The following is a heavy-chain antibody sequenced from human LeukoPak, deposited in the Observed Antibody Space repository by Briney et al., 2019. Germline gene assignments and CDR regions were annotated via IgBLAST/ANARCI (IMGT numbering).Heavy chain of an antibody. J-gene: IGHJ2*01. CDR3: AKATNWGSSYWYFDL. V-gene: IGHV3-9*01. D-gene: IGHD7-27*01. CDR2: ISWNSGSI. Sequence: GGSLRLSCAASGFTFDDYAMHWVRQAPGKGLEWVSGISWNSGSIGYADSVKGRFTISRDNAKNSLYLQMNSLRAEDTALYYCAKATNWGSSYWYFDLWGRGTLVTVSS. CDR1: GFTFDDYA.